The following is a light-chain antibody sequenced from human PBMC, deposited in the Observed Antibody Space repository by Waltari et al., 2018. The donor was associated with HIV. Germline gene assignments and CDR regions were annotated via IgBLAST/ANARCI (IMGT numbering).Light chain of an antibody. Sequence: VTTSCSGSSSNVGRNSVSWYRQFPRTAPKLLIYKTNQRPSGVPDRFSGSKSGTSASLSISGLQSDDESVYYCAAWDDSLNGPLFGGGTQVTVL. CDR3: AAWDDSLNGPL. V-gene: IGLV1-44*01. CDR2: KTN. CDR1: SSNVGRNS. J-gene: IGLJ2*01.